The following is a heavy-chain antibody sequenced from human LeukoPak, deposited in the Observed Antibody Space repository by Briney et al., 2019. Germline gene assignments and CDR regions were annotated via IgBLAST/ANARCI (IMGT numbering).Heavy chain of an antibody. CDR2: INPSGGST. V-gene: IGHV1-46*01. Sequence: ASVKVSCKASGYTFTSYYMHWVRQAPGQGLEWMGIINPSGGSTSYAQKFQGRVTMTRDTFTSTVYMELSSLRSEDTAVYYCARAYDSSGYYYGWFDPWGQGTLVTVSS. CDR3: ARAYDSSGYYYGWFDP. D-gene: IGHD3-22*01. J-gene: IGHJ5*02. CDR1: GYTFTSYY.